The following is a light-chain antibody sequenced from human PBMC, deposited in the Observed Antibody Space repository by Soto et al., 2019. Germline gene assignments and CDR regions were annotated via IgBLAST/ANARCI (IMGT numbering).Light chain of an antibody. CDR2: ASS. V-gene: IGKV1-16*02. CDR3: QQYKTLPWT. Sequence: DILMTQSPSSLSASVGDTVTITCRASQGISIYLAWFQRKPGKAPKSLIYASSILHSDVPSKFSGGGSGTEFTLTIRNLQPEDLATYYCQQYKTLPWTFGQGTKVQI. CDR1: QGISIY. J-gene: IGKJ1*01.